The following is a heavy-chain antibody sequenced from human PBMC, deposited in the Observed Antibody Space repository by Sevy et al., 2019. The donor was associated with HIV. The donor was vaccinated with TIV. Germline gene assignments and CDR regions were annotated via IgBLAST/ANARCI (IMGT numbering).Heavy chain of an antibody. Sequence: GGSLRLSCAASGFTFSSYSMNWVRQAPGKGLEWVSSISSSSSYIYYADSVKGRFTISRDNAKNSLYPQMNSLRAEDTAVYYCARAPGGGCSSTSCYSNYWGQGTLVTVSS. V-gene: IGHV3-21*01. CDR3: ARAPGGGCSSTSCYSNY. D-gene: IGHD2-2*01. CDR2: ISSSSSYI. CDR1: GFTFSSYS. J-gene: IGHJ4*02.